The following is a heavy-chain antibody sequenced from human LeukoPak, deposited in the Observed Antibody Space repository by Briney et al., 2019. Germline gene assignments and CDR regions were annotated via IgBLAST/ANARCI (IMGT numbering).Heavy chain of an antibody. CDR3: ARYSDSGWSFDY. CDR1: GYTFTSYG. J-gene: IGHJ4*02. CDR2: MSAYNGNT. D-gene: IGHD6-19*01. V-gene: IGHV1-18*01. Sequence: ASVKVSCKASGYTFTSYGISWVGQAPGQGREWMGWMSAYNGNTDYAQTLQGRVTMTTDASTSTGYMKLRSLRSDYTAVYYGARYSDSGWSFDYWGQGTLVTVSS.